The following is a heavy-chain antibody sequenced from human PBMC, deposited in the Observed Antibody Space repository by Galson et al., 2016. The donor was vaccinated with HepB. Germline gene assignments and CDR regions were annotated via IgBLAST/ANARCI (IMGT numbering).Heavy chain of an antibody. J-gene: IGHJ4*02. D-gene: IGHD4-17*01. Sequence: SLRLSCAASGLTFSDYYMNWIRQAPGKGLECISYIDSSGTTIYYSDSVKGRFTVSRDNAKNSLYLQMNSLRVEDTAVYYCARGLYYGDYAPHYWGQGTLAAVSS. CDR3: ARGLYYGDYAPHY. CDR2: IDSSGTTI. V-gene: IGHV3-11*01. CDR1: GLTFSDYY.